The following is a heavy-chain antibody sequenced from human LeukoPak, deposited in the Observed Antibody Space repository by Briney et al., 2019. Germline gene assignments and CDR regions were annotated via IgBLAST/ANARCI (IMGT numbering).Heavy chain of an antibody. CDR1: GFTLSSYA. J-gene: IGHJ4*02. D-gene: IGHD2-15*01. CDR3: AKAPVTTCSGAYCYPFDY. CDR2: ISVSGNT. Sequence: GGSLRLSCAASGFTLSSYAMSWVRQGPGKGLKWGSAISVSGNTYHADSVKGRFTISRDSSKNTLYFQMNSLSAGDAAVYYCAKAPVTTCSGAYCYPFDYWSQGTLVTVSS. V-gene: IGHV3-23*01.